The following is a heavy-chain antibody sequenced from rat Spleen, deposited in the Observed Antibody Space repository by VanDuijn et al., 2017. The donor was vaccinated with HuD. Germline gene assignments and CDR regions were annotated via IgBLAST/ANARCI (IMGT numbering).Heavy chain of an antibody. CDR3: ARLARVGYFDY. CDR2: ISYDGSST. CDR1: GFTFSDYN. D-gene: IGHD1-4*01. J-gene: IGHJ2*01. Sequence: EVQLVESGGGLVQPGRSLKLSCAASGFTFSDYNMAWVRQAPKKGLEWVATISYDGSSTYYRDSVKGRFTISRDNAKSTLYLQMNSLRSEDTATYYCARLARVGYFDYWGQGVMVTVSS. V-gene: IGHV5-7*01.